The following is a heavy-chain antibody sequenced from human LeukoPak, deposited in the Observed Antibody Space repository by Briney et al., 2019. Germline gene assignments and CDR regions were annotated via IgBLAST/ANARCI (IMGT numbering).Heavy chain of an antibody. V-gene: IGHV3-53*01. D-gene: IGHD6-13*01. CDR3: ARDLMGIAYRGAFYY. Sequence: GGSLRLSCAASGFTVSSNYMTWVRQAPGKGLEWVSVIYSGGSTYYADSVKGRFTVSRDNSKNTLYLQMNSLRAEDTAVYYCARDLMGIAYRGAFYYWGQGTLVTVSS. J-gene: IGHJ4*02. CDR2: IYSGGST. CDR1: GFTVSSNY.